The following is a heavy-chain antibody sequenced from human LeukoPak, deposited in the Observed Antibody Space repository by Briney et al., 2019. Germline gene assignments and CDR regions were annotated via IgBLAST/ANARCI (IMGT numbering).Heavy chain of an antibody. D-gene: IGHD6-6*01. CDR3: AREVVGRQIAAPDY. J-gene: IGHJ4*02. CDR1: GGTFSSYA. V-gene: IGHV1-69*05. Sequence: SVKVSCKASGGTFSSYAISWVRQAPGQGLEWMGGIIPIFGTANYAQKFQGRVTITTDESTSTAYMELSSLRSEDTAVYYCAREVVGRQIAAPDYWGQGTLVTVSS. CDR2: IIPIFGTA.